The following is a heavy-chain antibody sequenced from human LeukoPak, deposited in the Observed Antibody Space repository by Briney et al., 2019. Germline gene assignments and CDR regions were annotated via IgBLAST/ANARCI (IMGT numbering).Heavy chain of an antibody. CDR3: ARVIPGTVTQTSLDY. D-gene: IGHD4-17*01. V-gene: IGHV3-21*01. CDR1: GFTFSSYS. Sequence: KSGGSLRLSCAASGFTFSSYSMNWVRQAPGKGLEWVSSISSSSSYIYYADSVKGRFTISRDNAKNSLYLQMNSLRAEDTAVYYCARVIPGTVTQTSLDYWGQGTLVTVSS. J-gene: IGHJ4*02. CDR2: ISSSSSYI.